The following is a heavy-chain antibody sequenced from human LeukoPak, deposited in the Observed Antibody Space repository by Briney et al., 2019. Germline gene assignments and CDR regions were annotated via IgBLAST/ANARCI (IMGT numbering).Heavy chain of an antibody. CDR1: GGSISSGGYY. Sequence: TLSLTCTVSGGSISSGGYYWSWIRQHPGKGLEWIGYIYYSGSTYYNPSLKSRVTISVDTSKNQFSLKLSSVTAADTAVYYCARRNSGWYPQIDYWGQGTLVAVSS. CDR2: IYYSGST. D-gene: IGHD6-19*01. CDR3: ARRNSGWYPQIDY. V-gene: IGHV4-31*03. J-gene: IGHJ4*02.